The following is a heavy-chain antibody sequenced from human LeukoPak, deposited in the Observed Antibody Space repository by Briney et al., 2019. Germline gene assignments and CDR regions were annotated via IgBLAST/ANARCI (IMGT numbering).Heavy chain of an antibody. Sequence: SQTLSLTCALSGDSVSGSPAVWNWIRQSPSRGLEWLGRAYYRSKCYIDYAVSVKGRITITPDTSKNQFSLQLNSVTPEDTAVCYCARGAVRGGTNFDYWGQGTLVTVSS. CDR1: GDSVSGSPAV. V-gene: IGHV6-1*01. CDR3: ARGAVRGGTNFDY. J-gene: IGHJ4*02. D-gene: IGHD3-10*01. CDR2: AYYRSKCYI.